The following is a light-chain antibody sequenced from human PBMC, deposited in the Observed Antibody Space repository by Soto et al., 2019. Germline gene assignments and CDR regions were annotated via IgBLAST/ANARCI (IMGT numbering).Light chain of an antibody. CDR3: QQRGSWPLT. Sequence: EFVLTQSPATLSLSPGERATLSCRASQSVSSYLAWYQQKPGQAPRLLIYDASNRATGIPARFSGGGSGTDFTLTISTLEPEDFAVYYCQQRGSWPLTFGGGTKVEIK. J-gene: IGKJ4*01. CDR1: QSVSSY. CDR2: DAS. V-gene: IGKV3-11*01.